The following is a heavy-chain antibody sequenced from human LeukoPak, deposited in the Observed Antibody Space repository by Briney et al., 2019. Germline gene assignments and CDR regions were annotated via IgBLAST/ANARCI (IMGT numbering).Heavy chain of an antibody. CDR2: IYSGGST. D-gene: IGHD6-19*01. J-gene: IGHJ4*02. CDR1: GFTFSSNC. Sequence: GGSLRLSCAAFGFTFSSNCMSWVHQAPGKGLEWVSVIYSGGSTDYADSVKGRFTISRDNSKNTLYLQMNSLRAEDTAAYYCARDSSGWNYFDYWGQGTLVTVSS. CDR3: ARDSSGWNYFDY. V-gene: IGHV3-53*01.